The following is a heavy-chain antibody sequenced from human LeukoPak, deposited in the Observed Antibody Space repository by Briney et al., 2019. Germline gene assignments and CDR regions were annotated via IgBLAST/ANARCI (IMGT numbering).Heavy chain of an antibody. CDR1: GGTFSSYA. CDR3: ARARSPSSGYLLRDHNWFDP. CDR2: IIPIFGTE. J-gene: IGHJ5*02. Sequence: TVKVSCKASGGTFSSYAISWVRQAPGQGLEWMGGIIPIFGTENYAQKFQGRVTITTDESTSTAYMELSSLRSEDTAVYYCARARSPSSGYLLRDHNWFDPWGQGTLVTVSS. V-gene: IGHV1-69*05. D-gene: IGHD3-22*01.